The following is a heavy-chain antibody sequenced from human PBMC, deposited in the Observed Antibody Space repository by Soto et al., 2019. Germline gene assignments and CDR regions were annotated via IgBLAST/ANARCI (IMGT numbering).Heavy chain of an antibody. CDR3: ARDVGSRLTLTWFNP. J-gene: IGHJ5*02. Sequence: ASVNGYVNAFGYTFTSDGISWVRQAPGQGLDWIGWISAYNGNTNYAQKLQGRVTMPTDTSTSTAYMELRSLRSDNTAVYYCARDVGSRLTLTWFNPWGQGTLVTVSS. CDR2: ISAYNGNT. D-gene: IGHD6-6*01. V-gene: IGHV1-18*01. CDR1: GYTFTSDG.